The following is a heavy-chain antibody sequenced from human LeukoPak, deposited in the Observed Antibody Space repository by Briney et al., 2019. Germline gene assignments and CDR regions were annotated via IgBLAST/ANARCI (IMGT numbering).Heavy chain of an antibody. CDR3: AKDSMADSLPLDY. Sequence: PGGSLRLSCAASGFTFSSYAISWVRQAPGKGLEWVSAISGSGGSTYYADSVKGRFTISRDNSKNTLYLQMNSLRAEDTAVYYCAKDSMADSLPLDYWGQGNLVTVSS. D-gene: IGHD2/OR15-2a*01. CDR2: ISGSGGST. CDR1: GFTFSSYA. V-gene: IGHV3-23*01. J-gene: IGHJ4*02.